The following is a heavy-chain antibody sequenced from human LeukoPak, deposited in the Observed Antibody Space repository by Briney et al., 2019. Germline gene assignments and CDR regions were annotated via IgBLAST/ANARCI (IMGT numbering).Heavy chain of an antibody. J-gene: IGHJ4*02. CDR1: GFTFSSYS. V-gene: IGHV3-21*01. CDR2: ISSSSSYI. CDR3: ARDGVYYDSSGLDY. Sequence: TGGSLRLSCAASGFTFSSYSMNWVRQAPGKGLEWVSSISSSSSYIYYADSVKGRFTISRDNAKNSLYLQMNSLRAEDTAVYYCARDGVYYDSSGLDYWGQGTLVTVSS. D-gene: IGHD3-22*01.